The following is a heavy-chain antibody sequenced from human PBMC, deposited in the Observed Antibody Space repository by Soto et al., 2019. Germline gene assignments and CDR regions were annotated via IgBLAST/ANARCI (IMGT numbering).Heavy chain of an antibody. V-gene: IGHV3-23*01. Sequence: EVQLLESGGGLVQPGGSLRLSCAASGFTFSSYAMRWVRQAPGKGLEWVSAISGSGGSTYYADSVKGRFTISRDNSKNTLYLQMNSLRAEDTAVYYCAKNPGISYYYYYMDVWGKGTTVTVSS. CDR3: AKNPGISYYYYYMDV. D-gene: IGHD1-20*01. CDR1: GFTFSSYA. CDR2: ISGSGGST. J-gene: IGHJ6*03.